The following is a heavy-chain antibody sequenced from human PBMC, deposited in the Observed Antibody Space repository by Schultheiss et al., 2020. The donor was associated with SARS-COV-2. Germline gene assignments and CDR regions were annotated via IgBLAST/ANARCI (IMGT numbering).Heavy chain of an antibody. CDR3: AKVNERYIPAGPYYYGMDV. D-gene: IGHD2-2*01. CDR1: GFTFSSYA. CDR2: ISGSGGST. V-gene: IGHV3-23*01. J-gene: IGHJ6*02. Sequence: GESLKISCAASGFTFSSYAMSWVRQAPGKGLEWVSAISGSGGSTYYADSVKGRFTISRDNSKNTLYLQMNSLRAEDTAVYYCAKVNERYIPAGPYYYGMDVWGQGTTVTVSS.